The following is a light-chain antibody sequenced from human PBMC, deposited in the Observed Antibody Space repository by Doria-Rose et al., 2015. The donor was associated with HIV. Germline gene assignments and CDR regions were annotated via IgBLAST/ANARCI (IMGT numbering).Light chain of an antibody. Sequence: TQSPGTLSLSPGGRATLSCRASQSFSSTYLAWYQQKPGQAPSLLIYDGSTGATGIPDRFSASGSGTDFTLTINRLEPEDFALYYCHQYGTSWTFGQGTKVEI. CDR3: HQYGTSWT. J-gene: IGKJ1*01. V-gene: IGKV3-20*01. CDR2: DGS. CDR1: QSFSSTY.